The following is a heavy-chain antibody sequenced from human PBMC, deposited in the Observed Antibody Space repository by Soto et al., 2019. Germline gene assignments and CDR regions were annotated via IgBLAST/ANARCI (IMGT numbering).Heavy chain of an antibody. V-gene: IGHV3-21*01. Sequence: RRLSCAASGFTFSSYSMNWVRQAPGKGLEWVSSISSSSSYIYYADSVKGRFTISRDNAKNSLYLQMNSLRAEDTAVYYCARGESGITIFGVVNGMDVWGQGTTVTVSS. CDR1: GFTFSSYS. D-gene: IGHD3-3*01. CDR3: ARGESGITIFGVVNGMDV. CDR2: ISSSSSYI. J-gene: IGHJ6*02.